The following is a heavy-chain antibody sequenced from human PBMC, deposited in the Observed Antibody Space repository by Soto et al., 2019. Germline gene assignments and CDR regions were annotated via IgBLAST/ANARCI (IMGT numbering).Heavy chain of an antibody. CDR2: IYYSGST. V-gene: IGHV4-59*01. J-gene: IGHJ6*02. CDR3: ARTYPYYGSGSYSYYGMDV. D-gene: IGHD3-10*01. CDR1: GGSISSYY. Sequence: SETLSLTCTVSGGSISSYYWSWIRQPPGKGLEWIGYIYYSGSTNYNPSLKSRVTISVDTSKNQFSLKLSSVTAADTAVYYCARTYPYYGSGSYSYYGMDVWGQGTTVT.